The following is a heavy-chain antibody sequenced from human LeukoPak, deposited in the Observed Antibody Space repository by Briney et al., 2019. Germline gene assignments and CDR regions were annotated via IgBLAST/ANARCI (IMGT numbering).Heavy chain of an antibody. CDR2: ISSSGSTI. CDR1: GFTFSDYY. CDR3: ARDRRYYDSSGYEITFFDY. D-gene: IGHD3-22*01. Sequence: GGSLRLSCAASGFTFSDYYMSWIRQAPGKGLEWVSYISSSGSTIYYADSVKGRFTISRDNAKNSLYLQMNSLRADDTAVYYCARDRRYYDSSGYEITFFDYWGQGTQVTVSS. J-gene: IGHJ4*02. V-gene: IGHV3-11*04.